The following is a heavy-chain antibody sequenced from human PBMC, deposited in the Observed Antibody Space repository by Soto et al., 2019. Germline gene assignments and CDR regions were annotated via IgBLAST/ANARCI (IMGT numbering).Heavy chain of an antibody. J-gene: IGHJ4*02. CDR2: IRVYNGNT. CDR3: ARKEDYGDYVDY. CDR1: GYTFSRYG. V-gene: IGHV1-18*04. Sequence: ASVKVSCKASGYTFSRYGISWVRQAPGQGLEWMGWIRVYNGNTKYAQKVQDRVTMTTDTSTSTAYMELRSLRSDDTAVYYCARKEDYGDYVDYWGQGTLVTSPQ. D-gene: IGHD4-17*01.